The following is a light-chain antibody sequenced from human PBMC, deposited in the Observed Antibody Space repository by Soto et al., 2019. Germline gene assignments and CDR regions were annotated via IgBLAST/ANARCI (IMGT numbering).Light chain of an antibody. J-gene: IGKJ1*01. CDR3: QQRYSSPQT. CDR2: AAS. Sequence: DIQMTQSPSSLSASVGDRVTITCRASQSISRYLNWYQKQPGKAPKLLIYAASSLLGGVPSRFSGSVSGTDFTLTISSLQPEEVAMDDGQQRYSSPQTFGQGTKVDIK. CDR1: QSISRY. V-gene: IGKV1-39*01.